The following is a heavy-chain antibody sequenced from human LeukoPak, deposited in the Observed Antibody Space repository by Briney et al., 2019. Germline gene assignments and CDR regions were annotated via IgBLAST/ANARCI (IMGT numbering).Heavy chain of an antibody. CDR1: GFTFSSYA. CDR3: AKGVAAAWYFDY. CDR2: ISGSGGST. V-gene: IGHV3-23*01. Sequence: AGGSLRLSCAASGFTFSSYAMSWVRQAPGKGLEWVSAISGSGGSTYYADSVKGRFTISRDNSKNTLYLQMNSLRAEDTAVYYCAKGVAAAWYFDYWGQGTLVTVSS. D-gene: IGHD6-13*01. J-gene: IGHJ4*02.